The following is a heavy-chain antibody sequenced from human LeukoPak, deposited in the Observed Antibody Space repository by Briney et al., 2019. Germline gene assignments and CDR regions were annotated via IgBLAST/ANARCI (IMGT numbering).Heavy chain of an antibody. V-gene: IGHV4-38-2*02. Sequence: SETLSLTCTVSGYSISSGYYWNWIRQSPGKGLEWIGEINHRGSTYYNPSLKSRVTISVRTSKNQFSLKLSSVTAADTALYYCARLWSTYCSGGSCPHQPNYWGQGTLVTVSS. CDR1: GYSISSGYY. CDR2: INHRGST. D-gene: IGHD2-15*01. J-gene: IGHJ4*02. CDR3: ARLWSTYCSGGSCPHQPNY.